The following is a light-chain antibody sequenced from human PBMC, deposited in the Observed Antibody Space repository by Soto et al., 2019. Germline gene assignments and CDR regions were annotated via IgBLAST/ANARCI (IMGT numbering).Light chain of an antibody. V-gene: IGKV3-15*01. CDR1: QSVSSN. CDR2: GAS. Sequence: EIVVTQSPATLSVSPGERATLSCRASQSVSSNLAWYQQKPGQAPRLLIYGASTRATGLPARFSGSGSGTEFTLTISSLRSEDFAVYYCQQYHNWPLTFGGGTKVEIK. CDR3: QQYHNWPLT. J-gene: IGKJ4*01.